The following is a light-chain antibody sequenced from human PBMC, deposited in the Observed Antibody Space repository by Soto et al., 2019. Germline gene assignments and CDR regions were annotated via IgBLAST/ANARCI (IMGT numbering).Light chain of an antibody. CDR2: DAS. CDR1: QSVSNY. Sequence: EIVLTQSPATLSLSRGESATLSCRASQSVSNYLAWYQQKPGQAPRLLIFDASKRATGIPARFSGSGSGTDFTLSISSLEAEDFAVYYCQHRKNWLTFGGGTKVQIK. J-gene: IGKJ4*01. V-gene: IGKV3-11*01. CDR3: QHRKNWLT.